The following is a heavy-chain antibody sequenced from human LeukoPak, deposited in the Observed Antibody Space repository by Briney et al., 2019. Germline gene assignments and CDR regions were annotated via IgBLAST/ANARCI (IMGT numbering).Heavy chain of an antibody. CDR3: ARHSDRWRYAMDV. D-gene: IGHD1-26*01. Sequence: SETLSLTCTVSGGSISFYWSWFRQSPGKGLEWIGQIYQSGNTDYNPSLRSRVTISRDTSKNQFSLQLTSVTAADTAVYYCARHSDRWRYAMDVWGQGTTVTVSS. V-gene: IGHV4-59*08. J-gene: IGHJ6*02. CDR2: IYQSGNT. CDR1: GGSISFY.